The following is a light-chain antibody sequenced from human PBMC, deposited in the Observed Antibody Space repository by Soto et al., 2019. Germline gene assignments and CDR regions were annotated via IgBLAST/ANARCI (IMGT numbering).Light chain of an antibody. CDR1: QSFRGL. CDR3: QQRHMWPIT. CDR2: DAY. Sequence: EVVLTQSPVTLSLSPEERASLSWRASQSFRGLLAWYQQKPGQAPRLFIYDAYNRATGIPPRFSGSGAGTDFTLTISSLEPEDSAVYYCQQRHMWPITFGQGTRLEIK. V-gene: IGKV3-11*01. J-gene: IGKJ5*01.